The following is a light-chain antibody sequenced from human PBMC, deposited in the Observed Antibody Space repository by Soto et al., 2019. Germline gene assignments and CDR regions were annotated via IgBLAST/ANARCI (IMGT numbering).Light chain of an antibody. CDR1: SSNIGAGFD. V-gene: IGLV1-40*01. CDR3: QAYDNSLSGSLV. Sequence: QSVLTQPPSVSGAPGQRVTSSCTGSSSNIGAGFDVHWYHQIAGTAPKLLIYGTSNRPSGVPDRFSGSKSGTSASLAINGLQAEDESHYYGQAYDNSLSGSLVFGVGTKVTVL. J-gene: IGLJ3*02. CDR2: GTS.